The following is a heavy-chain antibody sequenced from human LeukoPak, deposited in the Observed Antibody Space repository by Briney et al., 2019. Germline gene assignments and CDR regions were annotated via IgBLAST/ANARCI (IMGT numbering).Heavy chain of an antibody. D-gene: IGHD4-23*01. CDR1: GYSFTTYW. V-gene: IGHV5-51*01. CDR3: ARHGGYGGNQKAHFDY. J-gene: IGHJ4*02. Sequence: GESLKISCEGSGYSFTTYWIGWVRQMPGKGLEWMGIIYPGDSDTRYSPSFQGQVTFSADKSISTAYLQWSSLKASDTAMYFCARHGGYGGNQKAHFDYWSQGTLVTVSS. CDR2: IYPGDSDT.